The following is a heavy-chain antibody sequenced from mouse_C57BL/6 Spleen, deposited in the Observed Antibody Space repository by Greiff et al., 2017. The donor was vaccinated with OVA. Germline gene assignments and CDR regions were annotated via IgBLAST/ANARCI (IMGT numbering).Heavy chain of an antibody. CDR1: GFTFSDYG. J-gene: IGHJ1*03. D-gene: IGHD2-3*01. CDR2: ISSGSSTI. Sequence: EVMLVESGGGLVKPGGSLKLSCAASGFTFSDYGMHWVRQAPEKGLEWVAYISSGSSTIYYADTVKGRFTISRDNAKNTLFLQMTSLRSEDTAMYYSARSDGYHWYFDVWGTGTTVTVSS. V-gene: IGHV5-17*01. CDR3: ARSDGYHWYFDV.